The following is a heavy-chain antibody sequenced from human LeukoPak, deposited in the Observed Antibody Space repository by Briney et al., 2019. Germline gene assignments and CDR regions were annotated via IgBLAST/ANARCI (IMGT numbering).Heavy chain of an antibody. J-gene: IGHJ6*02. CDR3: AMGPYYDFWSGYYNYYYGMDV. CDR2: ISAYNGNT. V-gene: IGHV1-18*01. Sequence: ASVEVSCKASGYTFTSYGISWVRQAPGQGLEWMGWISAYNGNTNYAQKLQGRVTMTTDTSTSTAYMELRSLRSDDTAVYYCAMGPYYDFWSGYYNYYYGMDVWGQGTTVTVSS. D-gene: IGHD3-3*01. CDR1: GYTFTSYG.